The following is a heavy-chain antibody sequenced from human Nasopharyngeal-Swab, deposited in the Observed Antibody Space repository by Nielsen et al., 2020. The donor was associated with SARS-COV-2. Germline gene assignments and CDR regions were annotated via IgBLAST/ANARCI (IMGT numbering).Heavy chain of an antibody. V-gene: IGHV1-18*01. CDR3: ARDLESTYYDYFWGSYRPFDY. Sequence: ASAKVTCKASGYTFTSYGISWVRQAPGQGLEWMGWIRSYNGNTNYAQKLQGRVTMTTDQSPSTAYMDFRSLRSADTAVYYCARDLESTYYDYFWGSYRPFDYWGQGTLVTVSS. J-gene: IGHJ4*02. D-gene: IGHD3-16*02. CDR2: IRSYNGNT. CDR1: GYTFTSYG.